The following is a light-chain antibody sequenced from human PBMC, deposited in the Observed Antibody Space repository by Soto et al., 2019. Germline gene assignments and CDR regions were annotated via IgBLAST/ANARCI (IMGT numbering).Light chain of an antibody. CDR3: TSYTTSSTPWV. CDR2: EVS. V-gene: IGLV2-14*01. Sequence: QSVLTQPASVSGSPGQSITISCTGTSSDVGGYNYVSWYQQHPGKAPKLMIYEVSNRPSGVSNLFSGSKSGNTASLTISGLQAEDESDYYCTSYTTSSTPWVFGGGTNLTVL. CDR1: SSDVGGYNY. J-gene: IGLJ3*02.